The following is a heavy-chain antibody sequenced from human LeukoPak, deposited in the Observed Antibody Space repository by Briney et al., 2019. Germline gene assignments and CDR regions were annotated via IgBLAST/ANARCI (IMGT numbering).Heavy chain of an antibody. Sequence: ASVKVSCKASGYTFTSYDINWVRQATGQGLEWMGWMNPNSGNTGYAQKFQGRVTMARNTSISTAYMELGSLRSEDTAVYYCAKPHYDSSGYYYLASYFDYWGQGTLVTVSS. D-gene: IGHD3-22*01. V-gene: IGHV1-8*01. CDR2: MNPNSGNT. CDR3: AKPHYDSSGYYYLASYFDY. CDR1: GYTFTSYD. J-gene: IGHJ4*02.